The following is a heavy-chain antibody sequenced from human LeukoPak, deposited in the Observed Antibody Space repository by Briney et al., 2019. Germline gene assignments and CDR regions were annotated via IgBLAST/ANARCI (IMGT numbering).Heavy chain of an antibody. J-gene: IGHJ5*02. Sequence: PGGSLRLSCAASGFTFSSYSMNWVRQAPGKGLEWVSSISSSSSYIYYADSVKGRLTISRDNAKNSLYLQMNSLRAEDTAVYYCARGDSSAAMPRNPWGQGTLVTVSS. V-gene: IGHV3-21*01. CDR2: ISSSSSYI. D-gene: IGHD2-2*01. CDR1: GFTFSSYS. CDR3: ARGDSSAAMPRNP.